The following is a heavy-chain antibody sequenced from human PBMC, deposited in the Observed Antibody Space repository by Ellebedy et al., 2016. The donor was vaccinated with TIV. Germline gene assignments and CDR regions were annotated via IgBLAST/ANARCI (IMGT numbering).Heavy chain of an antibody. D-gene: IGHD6-19*01. CDR1: GGSFNGYF. J-gene: IGHJ5*02. Sequence: MPSETLSLTCVVKGGSFNGYFWSWIRQSPGKGLEWLGEINPSGTANYNPSLKSRVTISVDTSKNQFSLKLRSMTAADTAVYYCAREAVAGEWFDPWGQGTLVTVSS. V-gene: IGHV4-34*01. CDR2: INPSGTA. CDR3: AREAVAGEWFDP.